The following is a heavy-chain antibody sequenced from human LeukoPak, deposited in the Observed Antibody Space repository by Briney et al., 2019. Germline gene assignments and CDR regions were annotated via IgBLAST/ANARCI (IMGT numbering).Heavy chain of an antibody. D-gene: IGHD1-1*01. CDR3: ARCTTGRTFGSLREIKRSREIDY. CDR2: IKQDGSEK. J-gene: IGHJ4*02. CDR1: GFTFSSYW. V-gene: IGHV3-7*01. Sequence: PGGSLRLSCAASGFTFSSYWMSWVRQAPGKGLEWVANIKQDGSEKYYVDSVKGRFTISRDNAKNSLYLQMNSLRVEDTAVYSCARCTTGRTFGSLREIKRSREIDYWGQGTLVTVSS.